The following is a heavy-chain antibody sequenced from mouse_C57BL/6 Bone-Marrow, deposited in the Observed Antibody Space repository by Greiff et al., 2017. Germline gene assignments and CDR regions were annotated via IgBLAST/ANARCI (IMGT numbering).Heavy chain of an antibody. D-gene: IGHD5-1*01. CDR3: TRYLCSTYSYALDY. J-gene: IGHJ4*01. Sequence: EVQLQQSGPVLVKPGASVKMSCKASGYTFTDYYMNWVKQSHGKSLEWIGVINPYNGGTSYKQKFKGKATLTVDKSSSTAYMELNSLTSEDSAVYYCTRYLCSTYSYALDYWGQGTSVTVSS. CDR1: GYTFTDYY. V-gene: IGHV1-19*01. CDR2: INPYNGGT.